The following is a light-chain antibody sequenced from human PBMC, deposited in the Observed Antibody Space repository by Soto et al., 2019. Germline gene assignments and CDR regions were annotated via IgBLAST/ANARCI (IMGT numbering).Light chain of an antibody. CDR2: GAS. CDR3: KQYGSSPLT. J-gene: IGKJ4*01. CDR1: QSVSSSY. V-gene: IGKV3-20*01. Sequence: EIVLTQSPGTLSLSPGERATLSCRASQSVSSSYLAWYQQKPGQAPRLLIYGASSRATGIPDRFSGSGSGTDFTLTISRLEPEDFAVYYCKQYGSSPLTFGGVTKVEIK.